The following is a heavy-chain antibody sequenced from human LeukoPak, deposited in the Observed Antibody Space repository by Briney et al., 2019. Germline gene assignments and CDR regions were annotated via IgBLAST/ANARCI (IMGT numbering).Heavy chain of an antibody. J-gene: IGHJ4*02. Sequence: SETLSLTCTVSGGSISSYYWSWIRQPPGKGLEWIGYIYYSGSTNYNPSLKSRVTISVDTSKNQFSLKLSSVTAADTAVYYCAGAGDPSIAARPIDYWGQGTLVTVSS. CDR1: GGSISSYY. CDR2: IYYSGST. V-gene: IGHV4-59*01. CDR3: AGAGDPSIAARPIDY. D-gene: IGHD6-6*01.